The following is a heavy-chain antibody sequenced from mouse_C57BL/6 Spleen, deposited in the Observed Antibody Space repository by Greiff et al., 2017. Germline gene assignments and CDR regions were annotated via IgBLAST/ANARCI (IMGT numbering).Heavy chain of an antibody. V-gene: IGHV1-78*01. CDR2: IYPSDGST. CDR3: ARPYYYGSSYVGGAFDY. CDR1: VYTFTDHT. D-gene: IGHD1-1*01. J-gene: IGHJ2*01. Sequence: QVQLQQSDAELVKPGASVKISCKVSVYTFTDHTIHWMKQRPEPGLAWIGYIYPSDGSTKYNEKFKGKATLTAGTSSGTAYMQLYRLTSEDSAVYFCARPYYYGSSYVGGAFDYWGQGTTLTVSS.